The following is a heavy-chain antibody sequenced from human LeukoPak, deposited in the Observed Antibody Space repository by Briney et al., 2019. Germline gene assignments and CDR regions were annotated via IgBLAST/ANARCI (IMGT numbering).Heavy chain of an antibody. V-gene: IGHV4-39*02. J-gene: IGHJ4*02. CDR2: IYYSGST. D-gene: IGHD3-10*01. Sequence: PSETLSLTCIVSGGSVSSSSYYWGWIRQPPMKGLEWIGSIYYSGSTEYNLSLKSRVTISVDTSRNQFSLKLTSVTAADTAVYYCARDQSYGSGSYYAPFDYWGQGILVTVSS. CDR3: ARDQSYGSGSYYAPFDY. CDR1: GGSVSSSSYY.